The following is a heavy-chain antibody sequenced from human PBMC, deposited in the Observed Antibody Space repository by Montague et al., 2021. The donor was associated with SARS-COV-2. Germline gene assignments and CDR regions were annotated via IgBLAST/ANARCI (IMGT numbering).Heavy chain of an antibody. V-gene: IGHV3-48*03. J-gene: IGHJ3*01. D-gene: IGHD2-8*01. CDR3: ARDAGAMGGQYAFDL. Sequence: SLRLSCAGSGFPFSSYELNWIRQAPGKGLEWVSYIGSTGTTIYYADSVKDRFTISRDNAKNSLYLQLNRLRVDDTAVYYCARDAGAMGGQYAFDLWGQGTMVTVSS. CDR1: GFPFSSYE. CDR2: IGSTGTTI.